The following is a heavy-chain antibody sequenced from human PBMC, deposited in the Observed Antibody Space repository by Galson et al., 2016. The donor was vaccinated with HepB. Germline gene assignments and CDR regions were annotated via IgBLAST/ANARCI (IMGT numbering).Heavy chain of an antibody. CDR3: ARGWRRVPLKAAVRLLDY. J-gene: IGHJ4*02. CDR2: MNPRVGVT. CDR1: GYAFSSYD. V-gene: IGHV1-8*01. Sequence: SVKVSCKASGYAFSSYDINWVRQATGQGLEWMGWMNPRVGVTGYAPKFQGRVTMTSDTSINTAYMEVSSPTSEDTAVYYCARGWRRVPLKAAVRLLDYWGQGSLVTVSS. D-gene: IGHD6-13*01.